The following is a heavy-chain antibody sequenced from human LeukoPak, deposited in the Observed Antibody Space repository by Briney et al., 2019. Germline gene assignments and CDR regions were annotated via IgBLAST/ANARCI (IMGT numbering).Heavy chain of an antibody. CDR1: GFTFSSYS. V-gene: IGHV3-21*01. J-gene: IGHJ3*02. D-gene: IGHD3-9*01. Sequence: GGSLRLSCAASGFTFSSYSMNWVRQAPGKGLEWVSSISSSSSYIYYADSVKGRFTISRDNAKNSLYLQMNGLRAEDTAVYYCARDLVLRYFDWLLHDAFDIWGQGTMVTVSS. CDR3: ARDLVLRYFDWLLHDAFDI. CDR2: ISSSSSYI.